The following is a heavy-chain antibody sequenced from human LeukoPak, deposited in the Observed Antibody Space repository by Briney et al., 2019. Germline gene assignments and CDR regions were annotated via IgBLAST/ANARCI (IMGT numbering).Heavy chain of an antibody. D-gene: IGHD3-22*01. Sequence: ASVKVSCKTSGYTFTDYYVHWVRQAPGQGLEWLAWINPDSGATNFAQRFQGRVTMTRDTSVNTVHMELNRLRSDDTAVYYCARDRTSGYNWFDPWGQGTLVTVSS. J-gene: IGHJ5*02. V-gene: IGHV1-2*02. CDR2: INPDSGAT. CDR1: GYTFTDYY. CDR3: ARDRTSGYNWFDP.